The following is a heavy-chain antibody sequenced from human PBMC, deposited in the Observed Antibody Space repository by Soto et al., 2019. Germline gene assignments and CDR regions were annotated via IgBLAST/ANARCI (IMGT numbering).Heavy chain of an antibody. V-gene: IGHV3-23*01. CDR3: ASPSGFLRTTVTTRGYFDY. CDR2: ISGSGGST. CDR1: GFTFSSYA. D-gene: IGHD4-17*01. Sequence: GGSLRLSCAASGFTFSSYAMSWVRQAPGKGLEWVSAISGSGGSTYYADSVKGRFTISRDNSKNTLYLQMNSLRAEDTAVYYCASPSGFLRTTVTTRGYFDYWGQGTLVTVSS. J-gene: IGHJ4*02.